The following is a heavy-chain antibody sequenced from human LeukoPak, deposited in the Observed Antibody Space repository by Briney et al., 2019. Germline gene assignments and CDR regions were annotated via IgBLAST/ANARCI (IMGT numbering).Heavy chain of an antibody. CDR1: GFTVSSNY. V-gene: IGHV3-23*01. D-gene: IGHD3-22*01. CDR3: AKDSNGYYYAGDAFDI. CDR2: ISGSGGST. Sequence: TGGSLRLSCAASGFTVSSNYMSWVRQAPGKGLEWVSAISGSGGSTYYADSVKGRFTISRDNSKNTLYLQMNSLRAEDTAVYYCAKDSNGYYYAGDAFDIWGQGTMVTVSS. J-gene: IGHJ3*02.